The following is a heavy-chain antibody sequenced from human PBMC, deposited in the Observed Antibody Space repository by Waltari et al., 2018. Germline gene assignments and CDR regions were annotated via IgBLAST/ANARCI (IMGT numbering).Heavy chain of an antibody. Sequence: QVQLVQSGAEVKKPGASVKVSCKASGYSFDSYGISWVRQAPGQGLEWMGWFNPDNGNGNYAQKFQGRVTMTTDSSTTTAHLELRSLGSDDTAVYYCARRSPYSSFDYWGQGTLVTVSS. CDR3: ARRSPYSSFDY. V-gene: IGHV1-18*01. J-gene: IGHJ4*02. CDR1: GYSFDSYG. CDR2: FNPDNGNG. D-gene: IGHD3-22*01.